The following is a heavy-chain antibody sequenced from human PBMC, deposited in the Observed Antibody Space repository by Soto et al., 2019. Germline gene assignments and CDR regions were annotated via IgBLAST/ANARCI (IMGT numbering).Heavy chain of an antibody. V-gene: IGHV1-2*02. Sequence: GASVKVSRKTSGYTLIGYYMHWVRQAPGQGLEWMGWMNPRSGDTNYAQKFQGRVTMTRDASFTTAYTELRRLRSDDTAVYFCGRDAVGATRLGWFGPWGQGTLVAVSS. J-gene: IGHJ5*02. CDR1: GYTLIGYY. CDR3: GRDAVGATRLGWFGP. D-gene: IGHD1-26*01. CDR2: MNPRSGDT.